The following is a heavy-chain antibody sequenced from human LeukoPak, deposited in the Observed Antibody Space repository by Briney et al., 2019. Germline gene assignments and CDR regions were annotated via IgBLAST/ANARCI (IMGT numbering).Heavy chain of an antibody. V-gene: IGHV3-53*01. CDR1: GFTVSSNY. J-gene: IGHJ5*02. CDR3: ARDRPFDP. CDR2: IYSGGST. Sequence: GGSLRLSCAASGFTVSSNYMSWVPQAPGKGLEWGSIIYSGGSTYYADSVKGRFTISRDNSKNTLYLQMNSLRAEDTAVYYCARDRPFDPWGQGTLVTVSS.